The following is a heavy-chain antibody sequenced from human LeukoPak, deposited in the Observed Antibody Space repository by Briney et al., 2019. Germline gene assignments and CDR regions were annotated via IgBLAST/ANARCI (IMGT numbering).Heavy chain of an antibody. Sequence: GGSLRLSCAASGFSFSNYAMSWVRQAPGKGLEWVSLIIASSGATFYVDSVKGRFTISRDKSKNTLYLQMNSLRAEDTALYYCAKGAYDYVEIGYFDYWGQGALVTVSS. CDR2: IIASSGAT. V-gene: IGHV3-23*01. CDR1: GFSFSNYA. J-gene: IGHJ4*02. CDR3: AKGAYDYVEIGYFDY. D-gene: IGHD5-12*01.